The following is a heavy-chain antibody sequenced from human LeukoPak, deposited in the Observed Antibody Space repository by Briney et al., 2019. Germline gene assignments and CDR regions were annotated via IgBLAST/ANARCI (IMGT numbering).Heavy chain of an antibody. CDR1: GGSISSSSYY. CDR2: IHYSGST. CDR3: ARVYYDSSYYYYYYMDV. V-gene: IGHV4-39*07. Sequence: SETLSLTCTVSGGSISSSSYYWGWIRQPPGKGLEWIGSIHYSGSTNYNPSLKSRVTISVDTSKNQFSLKLSSVTAADTAVYYCARVYYDSSYYYYYYMDVWGKGTTVTVSS. J-gene: IGHJ6*03. D-gene: IGHD3-22*01.